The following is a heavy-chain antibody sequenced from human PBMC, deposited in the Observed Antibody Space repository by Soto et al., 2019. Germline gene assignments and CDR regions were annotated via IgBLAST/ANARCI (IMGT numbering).Heavy chain of an antibody. CDR1: GFTFSSYA. V-gene: IGHV3-23*01. CDR2: IRGSGGST. D-gene: IGHD6-13*01. CDR3: AKDNFPAIAAAVITYGMVV. J-gene: IGHJ6*02. Sequence: GGSLRLSCAASGFTFSSYAMSWVRQAPGKGLEWVSAIRGSGGSTYYADSVKGRFTISRDNSKNTLYLQMNSLIAEDTAVYYCAKDNFPAIAAAVITYGMVVWGQGTTVTVSS.